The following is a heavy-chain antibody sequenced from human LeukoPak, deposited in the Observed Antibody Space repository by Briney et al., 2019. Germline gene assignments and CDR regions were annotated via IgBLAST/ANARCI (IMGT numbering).Heavy chain of an antibody. J-gene: IGHJ4*02. D-gene: IGHD3-22*01. V-gene: IGHV3-30-3*01. CDR3: ARDHFSDSYGYYRYYFDN. CDR1: GFTFSGYA. Sequence: AGGSLRLSCAASGFTFSGYAMHWVRQAPGKGLEWVAFMSDDGSSKHYVDSVKGRFTISRDNSKNTLYLQMSSLRAEDTAVYYCARDHFSDSYGYYRYYFDNWGQGSLVTVSS. CDR2: MSDDGSSK.